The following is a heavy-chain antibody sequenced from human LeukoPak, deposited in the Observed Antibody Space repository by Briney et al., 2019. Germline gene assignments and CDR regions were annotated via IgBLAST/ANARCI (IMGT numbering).Heavy chain of an antibody. V-gene: IGHV4-39*07. CDR3: ARGFSFLWSSSGGIDY. Sequence: PSETLSLTCTVSGGSVSSGSYYWSWIRQPPGKGLEWIGEINHSGSTNYNPSLKSRVTISVDTSKNQFSLKLSSVTAADTAVYYCARGFSFLWSSSGGIDYWGQGTLVTVSS. D-gene: IGHD3-10*01. CDR2: INHSGST. J-gene: IGHJ4*02. CDR1: GGSVSSGSYY.